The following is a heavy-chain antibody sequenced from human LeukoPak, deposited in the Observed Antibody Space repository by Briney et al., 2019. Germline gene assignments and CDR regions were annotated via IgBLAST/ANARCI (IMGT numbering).Heavy chain of an antibody. J-gene: IGHJ4*02. Sequence: GGSLTLSCAASGFTISSYWMSWFRQAPGKGLEWVVNIKQDGSEKYYVDSVKGRFTISRDNAKNSLYLQMNSLRAEDSAVYYCAREGGVWQWLAYVDYWGQGALVTVSS. V-gene: IGHV3-7*01. CDR3: AREGGVWQWLAYVDY. D-gene: IGHD6-19*01. CDR1: GFTISSYW. CDR2: IKQDGSEK.